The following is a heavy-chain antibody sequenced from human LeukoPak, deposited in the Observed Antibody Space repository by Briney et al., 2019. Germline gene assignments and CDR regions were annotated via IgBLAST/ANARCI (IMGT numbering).Heavy chain of an antibody. CDR2: VSGSGNST. D-gene: IGHD5-12*01. CDR1: GFIFSNYG. V-gene: IGHV3-23*01. Sequence: GGSLRLSCAASGFIFSNYGMSWVRQAPGKGLEWVSLVSGSGNSTFYADSVKGRFTISRDNSKNTLYLQMNNLRAEDTAVYYCAMGGDITTSQFDYWGQGTLVTVSS. J-gene: IGHJ4*02. CDR3: AMGGDITTSQFDY.